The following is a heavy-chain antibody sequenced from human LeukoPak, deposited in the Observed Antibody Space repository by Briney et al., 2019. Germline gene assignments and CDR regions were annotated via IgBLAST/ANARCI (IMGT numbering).Heavy chain of an antibody. Sequence: SETLSLTCAVSGGSISSGGYSWSWIRQPPGKGLEWIGYIYHSGSTYYNPSLKSRVTISVDRSKNQFSLKLSSVTAADTAVYYCAATNYYGSGSPGWGQGTLVTVSS. CDR1: GGSISSGGYS. CDR2: IYHSGST. CDR3: AATNYYGSGSPG. D-gene: IGHD3-10*01. V-gene: IGHV4-30-2*01. J-gene: IGHJ4*02.